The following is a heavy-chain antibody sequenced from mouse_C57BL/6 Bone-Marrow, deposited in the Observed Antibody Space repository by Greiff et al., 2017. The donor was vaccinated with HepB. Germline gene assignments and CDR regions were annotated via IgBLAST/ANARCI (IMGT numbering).Heavy chain of an antibody. V-gene: IGHV5-12*01. CDR2: ISNGGGST. D-gene: IGHD1-1*01. Sequence: EVHLVESGGGLVQPGGSLKLSCAASGFTFSDYYMYWVRQTPEKRLEWVAYISNGGGSTYYPDTVKGRFTISRDNAKNTLYLQMSRLKSEDTAMYYCARRGTVVPDWYFDVWGTGTTVTVSS. J-gene: IGHJ1*03. CDR1: GFTFSDYY. CDR3: ARRGTVVPDWYFDV.